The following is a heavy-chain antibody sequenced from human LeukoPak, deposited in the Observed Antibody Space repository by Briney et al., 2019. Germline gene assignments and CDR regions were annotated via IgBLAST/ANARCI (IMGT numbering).Heavy chain of an antibody. V-gene: IGHV3-48*03. Sequence: GGSLRLSCAASGFTFSSYEMNWVRQAPGKGLEWVSYISSSCSTIYYADSVKGRFTISRDNAKNSLYLQMNSLRAEDTAVYYCARGALEMATIPSPYYFDYWGQGTLVTVSS. CDR3: ARGALEMATIPSPYYFDY. CDR1: GFTFSSYE. D-gene: IGHD5-24*01. CDR2: ISSSCSTI. J-gene: IGHJ4*02.